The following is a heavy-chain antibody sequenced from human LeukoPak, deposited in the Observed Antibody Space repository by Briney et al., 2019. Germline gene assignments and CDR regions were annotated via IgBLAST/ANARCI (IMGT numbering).Heavy chain of an antibody. V-gene: IGHV4-31*03. CDR1: GGSISSGGYY. J-gene: IGHJ4*02. Sequence: PSETLSLTCTVSGGSISSGGYYWSWLRQRPGEGLEWIGYIYYSGTTYYNPSLKSRVTISVDTSQNQFSLRLSSVTAADTAVYYCARDRSGYYAFDFWGQGTLVTVSS. CDR2: IYYSGTT. CDR3: ARDRSGYYAFDF. D-gene: IGHD3-3*01.